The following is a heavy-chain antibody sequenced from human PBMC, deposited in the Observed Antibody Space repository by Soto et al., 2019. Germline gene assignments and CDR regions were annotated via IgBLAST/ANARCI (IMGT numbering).Heavy chain of an antibody. Sequence: QVQLVESGGGVLQPGRSLRLSCAASGFTFNNYAFHWVRQAPGKGLEWVAFIWKDGSTKYYVDSVKGRFTISRDNSKNTVYLEMNSLRAEDTAMYYCARDPSYVSSAYWCDYWGQGTLVTVSS. CDR2: IWKDGSTK. D-gene: IGHD3-22*01. CDR3: ARDPSYVSSAYWCDY. V-gene: IGHV3-33*01. J-gene: IGHJ4*02. CDR1: GFTFNNYA.